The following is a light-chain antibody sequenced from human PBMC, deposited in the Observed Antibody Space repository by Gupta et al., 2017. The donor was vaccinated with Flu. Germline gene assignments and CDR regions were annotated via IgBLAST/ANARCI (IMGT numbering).Light chain of an antibody. J-gene: IGLJ3*02. CDR3: AAWDVSRNGWV. Sequence: SVPTQPPSASGTPRPRVTISGTGSNSTIGSNNVDWYQQRTGPTPKLLIYSNSQRPSGVPVRFSGSKSGTSASMASSGLQAEDEADYYCAAWDVSRNGWVFGGGTKLTVL. CDR2: SNS. V-gene: IGLV1-44*01. CDR1: NSTIGSNN.